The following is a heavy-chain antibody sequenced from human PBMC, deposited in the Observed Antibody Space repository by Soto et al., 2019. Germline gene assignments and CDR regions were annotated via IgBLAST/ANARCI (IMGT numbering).Heavy chain of an antibody. CDR3: AKGQWELPYYYYYGMDV. J-gene: IGHJ6*02. D-gene: IGHD1-26*01. CDR1: GFTFSSYG. Sequence: PGGSLRLSCAASGFTFSSYGMHWVRQAPGKGLEWVAVISYDGSNKYYADSVKGRFTISKDNSKNTLYLRMNSLRAEDTAVYYCAKGQWELPYYYYYGMDVWGQGTTVT. V-gene: IGHV3-30*18. CDR2: ISYDGSNK.